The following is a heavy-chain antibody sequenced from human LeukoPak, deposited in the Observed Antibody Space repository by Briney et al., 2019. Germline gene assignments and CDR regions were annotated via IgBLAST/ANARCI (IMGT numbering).Heavy chain of an antibody. CDR1: GFTFSSYA. D-gene: IGHD6-19*01. J-gene: IGHJ4*02. V-gene: IGHV3-23*01. CDR3: AKRGSHNSGWYEDY. Sequence: GGSLRLSCAASGFTFSSYAMSWVRQAPGKGLEWVSAISGSGGSTYYADSVKGRFTISRDNSRDTLYLQMNSLRAEDTAVYYCAKRGSHNSGWYEDYWGQGTLVTVSS. CDR2: ISGSGGST.